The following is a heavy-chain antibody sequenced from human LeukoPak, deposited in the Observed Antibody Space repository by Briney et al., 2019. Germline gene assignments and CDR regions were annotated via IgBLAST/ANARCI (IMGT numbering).Heavy chain of an antibody. V-gene: IGHV4-61*02. CDR3: AREGYGNWFDP. D-gene: IGHD5-12*01. J-gene: IGHJ5*02. CDR2: ISNSGNT. Sequence: SETLSLTCTVSGGPISSGSYYWNWIRKPAGKGLEWIGRISNSGNTNYNPSITGRVTISVDTSKNQFSLKLSSVTAADTAVYYCAREGYGNWFDPWGQGTLVTVSS. CDR1: GGPISSGSYY.